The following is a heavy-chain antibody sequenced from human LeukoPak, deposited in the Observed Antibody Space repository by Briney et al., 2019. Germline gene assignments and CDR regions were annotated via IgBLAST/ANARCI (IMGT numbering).Heavy chain of an antibody. CDR2: INHSGST. V-gene: IGHV4-34*01. Sequence: SETLSLTCAVYGGSFSGYYWSWIRQPPGKGLERIGEINHSGSTNYNPSLNSRVTISAVTSKNQFSLQLNSVTAADTAVYYCARHDGRGGGTMGALDSWGQGSLVTVSS. J-gene: IGHJ4*02. CDR1: GGSFSGYY. D-gene: IGHD4-23*01. CDR3: ARHDGRGGGTMGALDS.